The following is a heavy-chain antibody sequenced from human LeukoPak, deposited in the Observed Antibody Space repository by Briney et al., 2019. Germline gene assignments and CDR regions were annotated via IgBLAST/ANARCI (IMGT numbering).Heavy chain of an antibody. V-gene: IGHV1-2*02. Sequence: GASVKVSCKASGYTFTSYYMHWVRQAPGQGLEWMGWINPNSGGTNYAQKFQGRVTMTRDTSISTAYMGLGRLRSDDTAVYYCARDFGQLEYYFDYWGQGTLVTVSS. CDR2: INPNSGGT. CDR1: GYTFTSYY. D-gene: IGHD2-2*01. J-gene: IGHJ4*02. CDR3: ARDFGQLEYYFDY.